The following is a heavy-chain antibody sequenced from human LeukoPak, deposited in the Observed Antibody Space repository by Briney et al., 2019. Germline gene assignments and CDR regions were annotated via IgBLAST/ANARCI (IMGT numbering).Heavy chain of an antibody. CDR3: AGTYYYGSGSYTNWFDP. J-gene: IGHJ5*02. CDR2: INHSGST. CDR1: GGSFSGYY. D-gene: IGHD3-10*01. V-gene: IGHV4-34*01. Sequence: SETLSLTCAVYGGSFSGYYWSWIRQPPGKGLEWIGEINHSGSTNYNPSLKSRVTISVDTSKNQFSLKLSSVTAADTAVYYCAGTYYYGSGSYTNWFDPWGQGTLVTVSS.